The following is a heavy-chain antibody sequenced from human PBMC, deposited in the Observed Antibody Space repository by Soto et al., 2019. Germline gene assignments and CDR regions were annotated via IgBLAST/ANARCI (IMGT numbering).Heavy chain of an antibody. CDR1: GGTFNKYA. J-gene: IGHJ4*02. CDR2: ITPLFGTP. CDR3: ARQFDYDTSGYYYDY. V-gene: IGHV1-69*13. Sequence: SVKVSCKASGGTFNKYAIDWVRQAPGQGLEWMGGITPLFGTPNYAQRFQGRVTISADEVTSTAYMELRSLRSDDTGVYYCARQFDYDTSGYYYDYWGQGTLVTVSS. D-gene: IGHD3-22*01.